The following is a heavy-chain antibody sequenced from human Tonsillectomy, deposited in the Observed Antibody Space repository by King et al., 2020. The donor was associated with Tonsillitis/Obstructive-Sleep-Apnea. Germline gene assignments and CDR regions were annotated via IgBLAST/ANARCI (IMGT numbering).Heavy chain of an antibody. CDR1: GYNFTTYW. D-gene: IGHD3-16*02. V-gene: IGHV5-51*01. Sequence: GQLVQSGAELRKPGESLKISCEASGYNFTTYWIGWVRQMPGKGLEWMGIINPADSDTTYSPSFQGQLTISVDKSIATAYLQWSSLKASDTAMYYCASPDDYVWGSYRHPGAFHIWGQGTMVTVSS. J-gene: IGHJ3*02. CDR3: ASPDDYVWGSYRHPGAFHI. CDR2: INPADSDT.